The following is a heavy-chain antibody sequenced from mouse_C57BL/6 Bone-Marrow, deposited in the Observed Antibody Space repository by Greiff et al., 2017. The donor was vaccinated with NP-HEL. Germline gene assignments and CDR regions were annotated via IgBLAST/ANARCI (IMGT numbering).Heavy chain of an antibody. J-gene: IGHJ2*01. Sequence: EVKLQESGPGLVKPSQSLSLTCSVTGYSITSGYYWNWIRQFPGNKLEWMGYISYDGSNNYNPSLKNRISITRDTSKNQFFLKLNSVTTEDTATYYCARRGIYYYGFDDWGQGTTLTVSS. D-gene: IGHD1-1*01. CDR3: ARRGIYYYGFDD. V-gene: IGHV3-6*01. CDR1: GYSITSGYY. CDR2: ISYDGSN.